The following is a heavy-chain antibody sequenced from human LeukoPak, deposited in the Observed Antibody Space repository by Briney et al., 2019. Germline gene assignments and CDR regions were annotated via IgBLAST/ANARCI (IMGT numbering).Heavy chain of an antibody. Sequence: PGGSLRLSCAASGFNFGDFYMSWIRQAPGKGLEFISYISDRGSSKDYVDSVRGQFTISRDNANNSLYLRMNTLRVEDTAIYYCARTIVGATVDWYFDLWGRGTPVTVSS. CDR1: GFNFGDFY. V-gene: IGHV3-11*04. J-gene: IGHJ2*01. CDR3: ARTIVGATVDWYFDL. CDR2: ISDRGSSK. D-gene: IGHD1-26*01.